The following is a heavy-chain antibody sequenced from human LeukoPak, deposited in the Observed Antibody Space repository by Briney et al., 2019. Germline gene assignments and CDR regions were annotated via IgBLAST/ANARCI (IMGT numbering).Heavy chain of an antibody. Sequence: SETLSLTCSVSGGSISSYYWSWIRQPPGKGLEWIGYFYYSGRTSYNPSLKGRVTISVDTSKNQFSLRLSSVTAADTAVYYCARVRHITMVRGALDYWGQGTLVTVSS. CDR2: FYYSGRT. CDR1: GGSISSYY. V-gene: IGHV4-59*08. CDR3: ARVRHITMVRGALDY. D-gene: IGHD3-10*01. J-gene: IGHJ4*02.